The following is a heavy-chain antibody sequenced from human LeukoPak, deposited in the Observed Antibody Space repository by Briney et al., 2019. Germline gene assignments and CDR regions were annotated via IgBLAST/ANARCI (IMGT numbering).Heavy chain of an antibody. CDR1: GFTFITCA. CDR2: ISGSGGST. CDR3: AKDLAYCGGDCAGPFDY. Sequence: GGSLRLSCAASGFTFITCAMSWVRQAPGKGLEWVSAISGSGGSTYYADSVKGRFTISRDNSKNTLYLQMNSLRAEDTAVYYCAKDLAYCGGDCAGPFDYWGQGTLVTVSS. V-gene: IGHV3-23*01. D-gene: IGHD2-21*02. J-gene: IGHJ4*02.